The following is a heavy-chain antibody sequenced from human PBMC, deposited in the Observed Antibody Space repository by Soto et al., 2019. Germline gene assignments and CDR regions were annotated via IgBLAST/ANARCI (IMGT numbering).Heavy chain of an antibody. Sequence: QVQLVQSGAEGKKPGSSVKVSCTASGGPFSSYAISWVRQAPGPGLEWMGGIIPIFGTANYAQKFQGRVTITADESTSPAYMELRSLRSEDTAVYYCALGSGTSRGPGSDYCGQGTLVTVSS. V-gene: IGHV1-69*01. CDR3: ALGSGTSRGPGSDY. CDR2: IIPIFGTA. J-gene: IGHJ4*02. CDR1: GGPFSSYA. D-gene: IGHD1-1*01.